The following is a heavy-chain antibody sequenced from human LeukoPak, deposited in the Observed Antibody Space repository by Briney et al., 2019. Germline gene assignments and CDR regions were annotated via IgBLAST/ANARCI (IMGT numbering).Heavy chain of an antibody. CDR1: GFTFSGSA. CDR3: SSCTGCSMYYFDY. CDR2: IRSKVNNYAT. J-gene: IGHJ4*02. Sequence: PGGSLKLSCAASGFTFSGSAIHWVRQASGKGLQWVGRIRSKVNNYATAYAASVEGRFTISRDDSKNMAYLQMNSLKTEDTAVYYCSSCTGCSMYYFDYWGQGTLVTVSS. V-gene: IGHV3-73*01. D-gene: IGHD2-2*01.